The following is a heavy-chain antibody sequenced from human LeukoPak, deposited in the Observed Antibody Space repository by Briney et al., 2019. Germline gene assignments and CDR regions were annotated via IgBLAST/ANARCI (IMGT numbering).Heavy chain of an antibody. D-gene: IGHD6-6*01. J-gene: IGHJ4*02. V-gene: IGHV3-21*01. CDR2: ISSSSSYI. Sequence: GGSLRLSCAAPGFTFSSYSMNWVRQAPGKGLEWVSSISSSSSYIYYADSVKGRFTISRDNAKSSLYLQMNSLRAEDTAVYYCAREGAEYSSSFFPVDYWGQGTLVTVSS. CDR1: GFTFSSYS. CDR3: AREGAEYSSSFFPVDY.